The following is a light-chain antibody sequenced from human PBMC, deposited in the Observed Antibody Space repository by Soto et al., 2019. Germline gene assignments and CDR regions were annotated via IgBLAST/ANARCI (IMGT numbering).Light chain of an antibody. CDR2: GAS. CDR1: QSVSGRY. J-gene: IGKJ5*01. CDR3: QQYGGFPIT. V-gene: IGKV3-20*01. Sequence: EIVPTQSPGTLSLSPGERATLSCRASQSVSGRYLAWYQQKPGQAPRLLIYGASSRATGIPDRFSGGGSGTDFTLTISRLEPGDFAVYFCQQYGGFPITFGQGTRLEIK.